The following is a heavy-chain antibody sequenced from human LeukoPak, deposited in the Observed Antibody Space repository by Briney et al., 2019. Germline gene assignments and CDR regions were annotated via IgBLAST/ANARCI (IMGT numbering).Heavy chain of an antibody. CDR1: GFTFSSYG. J-gene: IGHJ6*03. Sequence: TGGSLRLSCAASGFTFSSYGMHWVRQAPGKGLEWVAFIRYDGSNKYYADSVKGRFTISRDNSKNTLYLQMNSLRAEDTAVYYCAKVGYYDFWSGYYQILYYYYYYMDVWGKGTRSPSP. V-gene: IGHV3-30*02. D-gene: IGHD3-3*01. CDR3: AKVGYYDFWSGYYQILYYYYYYMDV. CDR2: IRYDGSNK.